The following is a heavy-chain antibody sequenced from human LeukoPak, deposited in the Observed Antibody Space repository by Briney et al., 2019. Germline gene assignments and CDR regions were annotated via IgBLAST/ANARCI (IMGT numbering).Heavy chain of an antibody. J-gene: IGHJ3*02. CDR2: IIPIFGTA. Sequence: ASVKVSCKASGGTFSSYAISWVRQAPGQGLEWMGGIIPIFGTANYAQKFQGRVTITADESTSTAYMELSSLRSEDTAVYYCARESTRVESIAARRDAFDIWGQGTMVTVSS. CDR1: GGTFSSYA. D-gene: IGHD6-6*01. CDR3: ARESTRVESIAARRDAFDI. V-gene: IGHV1-69*13.